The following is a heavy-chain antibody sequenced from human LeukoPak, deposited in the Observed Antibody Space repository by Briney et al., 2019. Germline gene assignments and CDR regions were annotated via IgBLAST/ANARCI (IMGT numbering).Heavy chain of an antibody. CDR1: GGSISSYH. Sequence: SETLSLTCTVSGGSISSYHWSWIRQSPGKGLEWIGYIYFSGSTNYNPSLKSRVTISVDTSKNQFSLNLTSVTAADTAVYYCARRSGSYPPRFDYWGQGTLVTVSS. CDR2: IYFSGST. V-gene: IGHV4-59*01. CDR3: ARRSGSYPPRFDY. D-gene: IGHD1-26*01. J-gene: IGHJ4*02.